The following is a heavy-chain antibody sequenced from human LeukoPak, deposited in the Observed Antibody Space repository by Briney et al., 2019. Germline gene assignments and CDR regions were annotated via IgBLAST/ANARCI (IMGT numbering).Heavy chain of an antibody. CDR1: GGTFGSYA. CDR2: IIPIFGTA. J-gene: IGHJ3*02. D-gene: IGHD4-17*01. V-gene: IGHV1-69*05. Sequence: RRASVKVSCKASGGTFGSYAISWVRQAPGQGLEWMGRIIPIFGTANYAQKFQGRVTITTDESTSTAYMELSSLRSEDTAVYYCARELGDYGDYVDAFDIWGQGTMVTVSS. CDR3: ARELGDYGDYVDAFDI.